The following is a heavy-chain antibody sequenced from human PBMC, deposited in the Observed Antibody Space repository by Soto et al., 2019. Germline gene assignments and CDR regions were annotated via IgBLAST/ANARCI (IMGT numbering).Heavy chain of an antibody. V-gene: IGHV3-11*01. Sequence: GGSLRLSCAASGYTFSDYYMSWIRQAPGKGLEWISYIDASGTKIYYADSVKGRFTITRDNAKNSLYLEMNSLRDEDTAVYYCASHYDMWSGYLSPVDYWGQGTLVTVSS. D-gene: IGHD3-3*01. J-gene: IGHJ4*02. CDR1: GYTFSDYY. CDR2: IDASGTKI. CDR3: ASHYDMWSGYLSPVDY.